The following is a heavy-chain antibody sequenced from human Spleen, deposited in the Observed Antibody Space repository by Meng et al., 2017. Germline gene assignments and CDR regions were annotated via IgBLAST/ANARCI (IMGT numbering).Heavy chain of an antibody. CDR3: AGRIAAAGNYYYGMDV. Sequence: ASVKVSCKASGYTFTDYYIHWVRQAPGQGLEWMGWISPNTGGSNYAQKFQGRITMTRDTSINTIYMEVTSLKSDDTAVYYCAGRIAAAGNYYYGMDVWGQGTTVTVSS. CDR1: GYTFTDYY. CDR2: ISPNTGGS. V-gene: IGHV1-2*02. J-gene: IGHJ6*02. D-gene: IGHD6-13*01.